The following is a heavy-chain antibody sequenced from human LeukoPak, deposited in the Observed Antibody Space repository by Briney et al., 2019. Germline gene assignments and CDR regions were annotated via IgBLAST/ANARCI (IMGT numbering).Heavy chain of an antibody. D-gene: IGHD2-15*01. J-gene: IGHJ4*02. Sequence: RRSLRLSWVAAGFTLSYYGMHWVRQAPGKGLGWVAFIRYDGSDRCYGNSVKGRFTTSRDNSKNTLYLQMSRLRVEDTAVYYCAKDLGCSGGTCHKAFDCWGQGTRVSVSS. CDR3: AKDLGCSGGTCHKAFDC. V-gene: IGHV3-30*02. CDR1: GFTLSYYG. CDR2: IRYDGSDR.